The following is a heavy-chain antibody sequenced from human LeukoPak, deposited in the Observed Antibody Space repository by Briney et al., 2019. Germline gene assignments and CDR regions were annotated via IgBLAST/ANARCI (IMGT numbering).Heavy chain of an antibody. CDR2: IYTSGST. V-gene: IGHV4-4*07. CDR3: ARGYSGYNYVY. Sequence: SETLSLTCTVSGGSIRSSYWSWFRQPAGKGLEWIGRIYTSGSTNYNPSLKSRVTISVDTSKTQFSLKLSSVTAADTAVYYCARGYSGYNYVYWGQGALVTVSS. J-gene: IGHJ4*02. D-gene: IGHD5-12*01. CDR1: GGSIRSSY.